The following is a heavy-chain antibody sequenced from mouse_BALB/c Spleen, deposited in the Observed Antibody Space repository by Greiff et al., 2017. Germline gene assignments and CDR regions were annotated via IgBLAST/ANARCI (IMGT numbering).Heavy chain of an antibody. CDR1: GFTFSSYA. D-gene: IGHD1-1*01. V-gene: IGHV5-6-5*01. J-gene: IGHJ4*01. CDR3: AREGRDEGYYAMDY. CDR2: ISSGGST. Sequence: EVHLVESGGGLVKPGGSLKLSCAASGFTFSSYAMSWVRQTPEKRLEWVASISSGGSTYYPDSVKGRFTISRDNARNILYLQMSSLRSEDTAMYYCAREGRDEGYYAMDYWGQGTSVTVSS.